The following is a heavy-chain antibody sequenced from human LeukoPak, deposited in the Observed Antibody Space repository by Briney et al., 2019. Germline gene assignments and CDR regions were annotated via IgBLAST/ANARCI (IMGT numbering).Heavy chain of an antibody. J-gene: IGHJ4*02. V-gene: IGHV3-30*18. CDR1: GFTFSSYG. D-gene: IGHD3-22*01. CDR3: AKFYYYDSSGFDY. Sequence: GGSLRLSCEGSGFTFSSYGMHWVRQAPGKGLEWVAVISYDGSNKYYADSVKGRFTISRDNSKNTLYLQMNSLRAEDTAVYYCAKFYYYDSSGFDYWGQGTLVTVSS. CDR2: ISYDGSNK.